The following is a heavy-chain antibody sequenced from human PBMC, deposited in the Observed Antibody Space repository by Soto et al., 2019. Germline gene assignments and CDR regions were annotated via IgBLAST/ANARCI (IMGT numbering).Heavy chain of an antibody. CDR2: ISSSSKTI. CDR1: GFTFNTYN. V-gene: IGHV3-48*01. D-gene: IGHD3-16*02. J-gene: IGHJ6*02. Sequence: PWGSLRLSCAASGFTFNTYNMNWVRQAPGKGLEWVSFISSSSKTIYYADPVKGRFTISRDNAKNQFSLKLSSVTAADTAVYYCAGVIPYYYGMDVWGQGTTVTAP. CDR3: AGVIPYYYGMDV.